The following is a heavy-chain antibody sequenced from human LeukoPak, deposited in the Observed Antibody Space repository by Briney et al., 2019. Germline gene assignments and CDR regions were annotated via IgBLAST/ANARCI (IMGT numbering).Heavy chain of an antibody. CDR1: GFTFSSYS. V-gene: IGHV3-48*01. D-gene: IGHD6-13*01. CDR2: ISSSSSTI. CDR3: ARMSYSSSWMFQH. Sequence: GGSLRLSCAASGFTFSSYSMNWVRQAPGNGLDWVSYISSSSSTIYYAASVKGRFTISRDTAENSLYMQMNSLRAEDTAVYYCARMSYSSSWMFQHWGQGTLVTVSS. J-gene: IGHJ1*01.